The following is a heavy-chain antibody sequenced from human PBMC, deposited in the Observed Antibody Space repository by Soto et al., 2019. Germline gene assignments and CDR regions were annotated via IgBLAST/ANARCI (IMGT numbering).Heavy chain of an antibody. CDR2: IYYSGGT. CDR1: GGSISSGSRY. J-gene: IGHJ6*03. Sequence: TSETLSLTCTVSGGSISSGSRYWSWIRQHPGKGLEWIGYIYYSGGTYYNPSLKSRVSMSLDTSRNQFSLKLSSVTAADTAVYYCARDRDGNSPGYYYYMDVWGKGTTVTVSS. CDR3: ARDRDGNSPGYYYYMDV. V-gene: IGHV4-31*03. D-gene: IGHD2-15*01.